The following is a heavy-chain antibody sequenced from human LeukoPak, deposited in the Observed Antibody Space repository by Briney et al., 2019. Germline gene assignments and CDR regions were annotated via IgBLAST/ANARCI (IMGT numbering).Heavy chain of an antibody. D-gene: IGHD3-16*02. Sequence: SETLSLTCTVSGGSISSSSYYWGWIRQPPGKGLEWIGSIYYSGSTYYNPSLKSRVTISVDTSKNQFSLKLSSVTAADTAVYYCARHPQNYDYVWGSYRVLNWFDPWGQGTLVTVSS. CDR2: IYYSGST. CDR1: GGSISSSSYY. J-gene: IGHJ5*02. V-gene: IGHV4-39*01. CDR3: ARHPQNYDYVWGSYRVLNWFDP.